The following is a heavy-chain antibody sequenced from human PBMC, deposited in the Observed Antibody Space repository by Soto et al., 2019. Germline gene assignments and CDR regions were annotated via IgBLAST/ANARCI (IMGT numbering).Heavy chain of an antibody. J-gene: IGHJ4*01. V-gene: IGHV3-23*01. CDR2: IDSSGYIT. D-gene: IGHD1-26*01. Sequence: EAQLLESGGGLVQPGGSLRLSCAASGFTFSSYAMSWVRQAPGKGLEWVSTIDSSGYITNYADSVKSRFTISRDNSNTLYLQMNSLRVEDTATYFCAKDLGANGVGATINYWGHGTLVTVSS. CDR3: AKDLGANGVGATINY. CDR1: GFTFSSYA.